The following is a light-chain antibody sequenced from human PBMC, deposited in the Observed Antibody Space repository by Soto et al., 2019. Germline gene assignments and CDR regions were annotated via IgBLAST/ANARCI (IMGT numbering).Light chain of an antibody. CDR3: QQYDNLPPLT. CDR2: DAS. CDR1: QDISNY. Sequence: DIQMTQSPSSLSASVGDRVTITCQASQDISNYLNWYQQKPGKAPKLLIYDASNLETGVPSRFSGSGSGTDYTFTISSLQPQDVATNYYQQYDNLPPLTFGQGTRLEIK. V-gene: IGKV1-33*01. J-gene: IGKJ5*01.